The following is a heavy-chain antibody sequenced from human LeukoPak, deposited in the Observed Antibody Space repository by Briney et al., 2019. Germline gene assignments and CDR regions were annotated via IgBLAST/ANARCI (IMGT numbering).Heavy chain of an antibody. V-gene: IGHV3-15*01. CDR3: AKMAGDARAWYNNDY. Sequence: PGGSLRLSCAASGFTFSNAWMSWVRQAPGKGLEWVGRIKGKTDGGTTDYAAPVKGRFTISRDNSKNTLYLQMNSLRAEDTAVYYCAKMAGDARAWYNNDYWGQGTLVTVSS. J-gene: IGHJ4*02. CDR2: IKGKTDGGTT. CDR1: GFTFSNAW. D-gene: IGHD1-1*01.